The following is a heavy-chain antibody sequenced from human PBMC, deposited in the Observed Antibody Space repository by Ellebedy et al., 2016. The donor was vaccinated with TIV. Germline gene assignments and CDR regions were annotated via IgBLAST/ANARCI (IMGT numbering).Heavy chain of an antibody. CDR1: GFTFSSYG. Sequence: PGGSLRLSCAASGFTFSSYGMHWVRQAPGKGLEWVAVIWYDGSNKYYADSVKGRFTISRDNSNNTLYLQMNNLRVEDTAVYFCARVRGFNSGRGLTDHWGQGTLVTVSS. CDR2: IWYDGSNK. CDR3: ARVRGFNSGRGLTDH. V-gene: IGHV3-33*01. D-gene: IGHD3-10*01. J-gene: IGHJ4*02.